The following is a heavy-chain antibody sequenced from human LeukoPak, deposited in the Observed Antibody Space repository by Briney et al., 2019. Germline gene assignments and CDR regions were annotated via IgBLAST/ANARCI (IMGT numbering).Heavy chain of an antibody. J-gene: IGHJ4*02. D-gene: IGHD3-22*01. Sequence: ASVKVSCKASGYTFTSYYMHWVRQAPGQGLEWMGIINPSGGSTSYAQKFQGRVTMTRDMSTSTVYMELSSLRSEDTAVYYCARPPISYDRSGRLDYWGQGTLVTVSS. V-gene: IGHV1-46*01. CDR1: GYTFTSYY. CDR2: INPSGGST. CDR3: ARPPISYDRSGRLDY.